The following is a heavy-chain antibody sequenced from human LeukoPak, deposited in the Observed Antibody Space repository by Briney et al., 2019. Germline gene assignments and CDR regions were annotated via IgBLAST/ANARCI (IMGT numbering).Heavy chain of an antibody. CDR1: GGSISSSSYY. CDR2: IYYSGST. D-gene: IGHD6-6*01. CDR3: ASPYEYSSPWASNWFDP. J-gene: IGHJ5*02. Sequence: TTSETLSLTCTVSGGSISSSSYYWGWIRQPPGKGLEWIGSIYYSGSTYYNPSLKSRVTISVDTSKNQFSLKLSSVTAADTAVYYRASPYEYSSPWASNWFDPWGQGTLVTVSS. V-gene: IGHV4-39*01.